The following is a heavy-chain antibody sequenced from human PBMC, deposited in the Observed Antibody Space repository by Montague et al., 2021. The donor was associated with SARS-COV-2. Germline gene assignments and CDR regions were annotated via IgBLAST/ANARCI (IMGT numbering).Heavy chain of an antibody. J-gene: IGHJ4*02. CDR3: ARDLVVTDGISDY. CDR2: ISGAGTTI. CDR1: GFTFSCFE. Sequence: PLRLSCAASGFTFSCFEMNWVRQAPGKGLEWISYISGAGTTIYYADSVKGRFTISRDNAKNSLYLQMSSLRAEDTAVYYCARDLVVTDGISDYWGQGTLVTVSS. V-gene: IGHV3-48*03. D-gene: IGHD2-8*02.